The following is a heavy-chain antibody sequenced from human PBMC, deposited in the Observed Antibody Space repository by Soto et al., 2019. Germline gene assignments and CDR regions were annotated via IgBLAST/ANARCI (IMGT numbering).Heavy chain of an antibody. CDR1: GFTFSSYG. D-gene: IGHD3-22*01. V-gene: IGHV3-33*01. J-gene: IGHJ6*02. CDR3: ARVRGHDSSGSHPLYYYYYYGMDV. Sequence: QVQLVESGGGVVQPGRSLRLSCAASGFTFSSYGTHWVRQAPGKGLEWVAVIWYDGSNKYYADSVKGRFTISRDNSKNTLYLQMNSLRAEDTAVYYCARVRGHDSSGSHPLYYYYYYGMDVWGQGTTVTVSS. CDR2: IWYDGSNK.